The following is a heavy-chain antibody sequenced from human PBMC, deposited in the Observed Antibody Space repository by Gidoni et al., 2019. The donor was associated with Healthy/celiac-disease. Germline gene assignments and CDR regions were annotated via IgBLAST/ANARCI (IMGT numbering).Heavy chain of an antibody. CDR3: ARTANHYDILTGYLGDYGMDV. J-gene: IGHJ6*02. Sequence: QVQLVQSGAEVKKPGSSVKVSCKASGGTFSSYAISWVRQAPGQGLEWMGGIIPIFGTANDAQKFQGRVTITADESTSTAYMELSSLRSEDTAVYYCARTANHYDILTGYLGDYGMDVWGQGTTVTVSS. CDR1: GGTFSSYA. V-gene: IGHV1-69*01. CDR2: IIPIFGTA. D-gene: IGHD3-9*01.